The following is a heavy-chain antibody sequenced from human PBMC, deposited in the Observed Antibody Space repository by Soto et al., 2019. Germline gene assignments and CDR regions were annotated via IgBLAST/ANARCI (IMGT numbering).Heavy chain of an antibody. D-gene: IGHD3-22*01. J-gene: IGHJ3*02. CDR3: ARDMYYYDSSGYYYWYAFDI. CDR1: GFTFSSYS. Sequence: PWWSLRLCCAASGFTFSSYSMNWVRQAPWKWLEWVSSISSSSSYIYYADSVKGRFTISRDNAKNSLYLQMNSLRAEDTAVYYCARDMYYYDSSGYYYWYAFDIWGQGTMVTVSS. V-gene: IGHV3-21*01. CDR2: ISSSSSYI.